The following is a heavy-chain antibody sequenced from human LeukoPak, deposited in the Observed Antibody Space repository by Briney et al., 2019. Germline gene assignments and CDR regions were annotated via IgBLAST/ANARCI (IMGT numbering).Heavy chain of an antibody. J-gene: IGHJ4*02. D-gene: IGHD1-26*01. CDR2: ISSSSSYI. CDR3: ARDSTIVGATTSDY. CDR1: GFTFSSYS. V-gene: IGHV3-21*01. Sequence: GGSLRLSCAASGFTFSSYSMNWVRQAPGKGLEWVSSISSSSSYIYYADSVKGRFTISRDNAKNSLYLQMNSLRAEDTAVYYCARDSTIVGATTSDYWGQGTLVAVSS.